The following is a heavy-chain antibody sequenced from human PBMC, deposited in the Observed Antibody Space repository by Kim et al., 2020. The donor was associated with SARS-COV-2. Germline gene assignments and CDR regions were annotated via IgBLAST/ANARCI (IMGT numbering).Heavy chain of an antibody. D-gene: IGHD3-9*01. V-gene: IGHV3-15*01. CDR2: IKSKTDGGTT. CDR3: TTADHYDILTGYFSYFDY. Sequence: GGSLRLSCAASGFTFSNAWMSWVRQAPGKGLEWVGRIKSKTDGGTTDYAAPVKGRFTISRDDSKNTLYLQMNSLKTEVTAVYYCTTADHYDILTGYFSYFDYWGQGTLVTVSS. CDR1: GFTFSNAW. J-gene: IGHJ4*02.